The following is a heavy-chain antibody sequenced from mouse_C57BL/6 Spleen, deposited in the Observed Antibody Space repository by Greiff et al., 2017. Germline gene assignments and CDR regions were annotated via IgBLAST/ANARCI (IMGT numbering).Heavy chain of an antibody. CDR1: GYTFTSYW. J-gene: IGHJ3*01. CDR2: IDPSDSYT. D-gene: IGHD1-1*01. CDR3: ARWPPHYYGSSPWFAY. V-gene: IGHV1-69*01. Sequence: QVQLKQPGAELVMPGASVKLSCKASGYTFTSYWMHWVKQRPGQGLEWIGEIDPSDSYTNYNQKFQGKSTLTVDKSSSTAYMQLSSLTSEDSAVYYCARWPPHYYGSSPWFAYWGQGTLVTVSA.